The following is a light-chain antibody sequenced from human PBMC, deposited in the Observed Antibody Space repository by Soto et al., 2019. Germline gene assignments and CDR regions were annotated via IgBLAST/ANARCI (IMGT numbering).Light chain of an antibody. CDR2: KAP. CDR3: QQYET. CDR1: QSISSW. Sequence: DIQMTQSPSTLSASVGDRVTITCRASQSISSWLAWYQQKPGKAPKLLIYKAPSLESGVPSRFSGSGSGTEFTLTISSLQPDDFATYYCQQYETFGQGTKVEIK. J-gene: IGKJ1*01. V-gene: IGKV1-5*03.